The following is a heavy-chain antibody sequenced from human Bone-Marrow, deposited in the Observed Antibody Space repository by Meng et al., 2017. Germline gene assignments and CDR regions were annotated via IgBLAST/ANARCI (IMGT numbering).Heavy chain of an antibody. J-gene: IGHJ4*02. CDR3: TRGATQPNDY. V-gene: IGHV3-20*04. CDR1: GFTFDSYG. D-gene: IGHD2-15*01. CDR2: INWNGGGT. Sequence: ETLSLTCAASGFTFDSYGMSWVRQTPGKGLEWVSGINWNGGGTAYADSVKGRFTISRDNAKNSLYLQMNNLRVDDTALYYCTRGATQPNDYWGQGTLVTVSS.